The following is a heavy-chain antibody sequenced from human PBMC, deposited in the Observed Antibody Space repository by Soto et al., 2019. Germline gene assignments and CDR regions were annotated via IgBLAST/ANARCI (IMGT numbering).Heavy chain of an antibody. Sequence: QVQVVQSRAEVKKPGASVKVSCKTSGYTFTDYDINWVRQAPGQGLEWKGWVSPDSGKSGYAKQFQGRVTMTRDTSISTVYMELNSLTSEDTAVYYCEVTTGYWGQGTMVTVSS. J-gene: IGHJ4*02. CDR1: GYTFTDYD. V-gene: IGHV1-8*01. D-gene: IGHD2-2*03. CDR3: EVTTGY. CDR2: VSPDSGKS.